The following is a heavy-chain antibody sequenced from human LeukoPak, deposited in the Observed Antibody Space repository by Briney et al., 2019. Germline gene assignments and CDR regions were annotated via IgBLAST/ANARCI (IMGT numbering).Heavy chain of an antibody. CDR3: AGEACSSTRCYDLAFDI. D-gene: IGHD2-2*01. J-gene: IGHJ3*02. CDR2: INAGNGNT. Sequence: EASVKVSCKASGYTFTKYAMHWVRQAPGQTLEWMAWINAGNGNTKYSQKFQGRVTITRDTSASIAYMELSSLRSEDTAVCYCAGEACSSTRCYDLAFDIWGQGTMVTVSS. V-gene: IGHV1-3*01. CDR1: GYTFTKYA.